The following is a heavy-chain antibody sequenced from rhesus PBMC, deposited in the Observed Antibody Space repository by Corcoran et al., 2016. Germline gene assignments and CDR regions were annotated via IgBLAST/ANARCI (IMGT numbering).Heavy chain of an antibody. CDR3: ARVGSSWSEWDTVGTEWYFDL. D-gene: IGHD5-42*01. V-gene: IGHV4S14*01. Sequence: QVQLQESGPGLVKPSETLSLTCAVSGYSISSGYYWGWIRQPPGKGLEWIGSSYGSGGSNYLNPSLKSRVTLSVHTSKNQFSLKLSSVTAADTAVYYCARVGSSWSEWDTVGTEWYFDLWGPGTPITISS. CDR2: SYGSGGSN. CDR1: GYSISSGYY. J-gene: IGHJ2*01.